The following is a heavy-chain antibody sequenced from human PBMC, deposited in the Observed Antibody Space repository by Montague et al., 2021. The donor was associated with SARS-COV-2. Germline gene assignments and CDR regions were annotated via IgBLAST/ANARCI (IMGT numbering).Heavy chain of an antibody. D-gene: IGHD6-19*01. CDR3: ARIPEYSSGGGPDWYFDI. J-gene: IGHJ2*01. CDR2: TAWDDET. V-gene: IGHV2-70*01. CDR1: GISVSTSGLC. Sequence: PALVKPTQTLTLTCTFSGISVSTSGLCVSWIRQSPGKALEWLVLTAWDDETYYSTSLKTWLTTPKYTSKNQVVPTMTNTDPVDTGTYYCARIPEYSSGGGPDWYFDIWGRGTLVTVSS.